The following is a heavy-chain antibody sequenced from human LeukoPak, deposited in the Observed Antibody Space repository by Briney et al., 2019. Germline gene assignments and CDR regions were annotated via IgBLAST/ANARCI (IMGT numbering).Heavy chain of an antibody. V-gene: IGHV3-23*01. J-gene: IGHJ4*02. Sequence: PGGSLRLSCAASGFTFSSYAMSWVRQAPGKGLEWVSGISGSGGSTYYADSVKGRFTISRDNAKNSLYLQMNSLRAEDTAVYYCARDTYDSSPYYFDYWGQGTLVTVSS. CDR2: ISGSGGST. CDR1: GFTFSSYA. CDR3: ARDTYDSSPYYFDY. D-gene: IGHD3-22*01.